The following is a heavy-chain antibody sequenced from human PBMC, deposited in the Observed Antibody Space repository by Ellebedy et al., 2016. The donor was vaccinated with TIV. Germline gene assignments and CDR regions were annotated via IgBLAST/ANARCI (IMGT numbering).Heavy chain of an antibody. CDR2: FYSRGNT. V-gene: IGHV4-39*07. J-gene: IGHJ4*02. D-gene: IGHD6-19*01. CDR3: ARDHIGSGWYHY. CDR1: GGSISSSSNF. Sequence: SETLSLTCTVSGGSISSSSNFWAWIRQPLGKGLEWIGSFYSRGNTYYNPSLRSRVTISVDTSTNQVSLRLTSVTAADTAVFYCARDHIGSGWYHYWGQGTLVTVSS.